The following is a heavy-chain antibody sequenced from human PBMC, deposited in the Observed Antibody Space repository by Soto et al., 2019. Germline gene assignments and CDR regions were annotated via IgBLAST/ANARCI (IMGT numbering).Heavy chain of an antibody. D-gene: IGHD2-21*01. CDR2: IYYSGST. Sequence: SETLSLTCAVHGGSFIGYYWDWIRQHPGKGLEWIGYIYYSGSTYYNPSLKSRVTISVDTSKNQFSLKLSSVTAADTAVYYCARAVVSEIGLYGMDVWGQGTTVTVSS. V-gene: IGHV4-31*11. CDR1: GGSFIGYY. J-gene: IGHJ6*02. CDR3: ARAVVSEIGLYGMDV.